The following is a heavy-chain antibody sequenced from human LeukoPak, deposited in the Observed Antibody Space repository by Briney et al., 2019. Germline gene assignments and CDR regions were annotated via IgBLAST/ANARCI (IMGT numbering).Heavy chain of an antibody. Sequence: SETLSLTCTVSGCSISGYYWTWIRQPPGKGLEWIGQIHYSGKADYNPSLRSRITISVDTSKNQMSLKLSSVTAADTAVYYCARFGVYYDMDVWGQGTTVTVSS. J-gene: IGHJ6*02. CDR2: IHYSGKA. D-gene: IGHD3-16*01. V-gene: IGHV4-59*01. CDR1: GCSISGYY. CDR3: ARFGVYYDMDV.